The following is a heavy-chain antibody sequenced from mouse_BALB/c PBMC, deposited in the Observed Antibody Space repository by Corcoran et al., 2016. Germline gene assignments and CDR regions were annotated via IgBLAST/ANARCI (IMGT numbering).Heavy chain of an antibody. Sequence: EVQLQQSGPELVKPGASVKMSCKASGYTFTSYVMHWVKQKPGQGLEWIGYINPYNDGTKYNEKFKGKATLTSDKSSSTAYMELSSLTSEDSAVYYFARSGWLLPYWYFDVWGAGTTVTVSS. D-gene: IGHD2-3*01. J-gene: IGHJ1*01. CDR3: ARSGWLLPYWYFDV. CDR1: GYTFTSYV. V-gene: IGHV1S136*01. CDR2: INPYNDGT.